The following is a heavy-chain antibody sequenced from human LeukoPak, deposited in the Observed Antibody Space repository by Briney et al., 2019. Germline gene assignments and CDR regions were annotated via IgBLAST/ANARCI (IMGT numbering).Heavy chain of an antibody. D-gene: IGHD2-2*01. CDR1: GITVSSNY. J-gene: IGHJ5*02. V-gene: IGHV3-66*01. CDR2: MYSGGYT. Sequence: GGSLRLSCAASGITVSSNYMNWVRQAPGKGLEWVSVMYSGGYTHYADSVKGRFTISRDNSKNTLYLLMNTLRAEDTAVYYCARVPVVVPAAGGGWFDPWGLGTLVTVSS. CDR3: ARVPVVVPAAGGGWFDP.